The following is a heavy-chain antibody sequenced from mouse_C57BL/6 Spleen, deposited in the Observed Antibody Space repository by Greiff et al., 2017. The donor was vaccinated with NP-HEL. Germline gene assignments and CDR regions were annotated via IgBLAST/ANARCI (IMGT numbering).Heavy chain of an antibody. D-gene: IGHD2-5*01. J-gene: IGHJ2*01. CDR3: ARRDYSNYFDY. CDR1: GYTFTSYW. V-gene: IGHV1-52*01. Sequence: QVQLQQPGAELVRPGSSVKLSCKASGYTFTSYWMHWVKQRPIQGLEWIGNIDPSDSETHYNQKFKDKATLTVYKSSSTAYMQLSSLTSEDSAVYYCARRDYSNYFDYWGQGTTLTVSS. CDR2: IDPSDSET.